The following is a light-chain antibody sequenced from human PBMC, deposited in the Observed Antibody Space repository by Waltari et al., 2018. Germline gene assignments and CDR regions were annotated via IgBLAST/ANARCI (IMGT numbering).Light chain of an antibody. V-gene: IGKV3-15*01. J-gene: IGKJ2*01. CDR3: QQYKNWPYT. CDR1: QRVSNN. CDR2: GAS. Sequence: EIMMTQSPATLSVSPGERATLSSRASQRVSNNLAWYQQKPGQAPRLLISGASTRATGIPARFSGSGSGTEFTLTISSLQSEDFAVYDCQQYKNWPYTFGQGTKLEIK.